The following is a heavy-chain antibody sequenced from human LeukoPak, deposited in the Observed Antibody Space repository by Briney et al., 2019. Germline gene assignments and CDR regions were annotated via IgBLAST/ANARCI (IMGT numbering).Heavy chain of an antibody. D-gene: IGHD5-24*01. CDR1: GGSISSYY. CDR3: ARDRGDGYNNPYDAFDI. J-gene: IGHJ3*02. Sequence: SETLSLTCTVSGGSISSYYWSWIRQPPGKGLEWIGYIYYSGSTNYNPSLKSRVTISVDTSKNQFSLKLSSVTAADTAVYYCARDRGDGYNNPYDAFDIWGQGTMATVSS. V-gene: IGHV4-59*01. CDR2: IYYSGST.